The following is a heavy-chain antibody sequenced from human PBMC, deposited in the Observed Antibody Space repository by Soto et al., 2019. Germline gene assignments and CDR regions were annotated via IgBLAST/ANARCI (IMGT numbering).Heavy chain of an antibody. CDR3: ARDPTNDYGDDTFDY. CDR1: GDSFQSYA. CDR2: IIPSYDRT. J-gene: IGHJ4*02. Sequence: SVKVSFNASGDSFQSYAIHWVRQAPGQGLEYMGRIIPSYDRTKYAQKFQGRLTVTADMYTSTVYMELSSLRSEDTAVYYCARDPTNDYGDDTFDYWGQGTKVTVSS. V-gene: IGHV1-69*06. D-gene: IGHD4-17*01.